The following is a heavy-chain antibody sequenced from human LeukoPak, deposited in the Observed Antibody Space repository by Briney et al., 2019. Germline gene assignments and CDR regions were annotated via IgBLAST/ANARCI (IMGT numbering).Heavy chain of an antibody. CDR1: GYTFTGYY. V-gene: IGHV1-2*02. D-gene: IGHD3-10*01. Sequence: ASVKVSCKASGYTFTGYYMHWVRQAPGQGLEWMGWINPNSGGTNYAQKFQGRVTMTRDTSISTAYMELSRLRSDDTAVYYCARDRQWYYYGSGSYYFGGPSVWFDPWGQGTLVTVSS. J-gene: IGHJ5*02. CDR3: ARDRQWYYYGSGSYYFGGPSVWFDP. CDR2: INPNSGGT.